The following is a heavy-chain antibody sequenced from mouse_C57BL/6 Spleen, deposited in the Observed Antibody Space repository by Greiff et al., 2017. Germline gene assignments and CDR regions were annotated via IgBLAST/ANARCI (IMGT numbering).Heavy chain of an antibody. D-gene: IGHD2-2*01. Sequence: VKLMESGAELVKPGASVKISCKASGYAFSSYWMNWVKQRPGKGLEWIGQIYPGDGDTNYNGKFKGKATLTADKSSSTAYMQLSSLTSEDSAVYFCARGYDAWFAYWGQGTLVTVSA. J-gene: IGHJ3*01. V-gene: IGHV1-80*01. CDR3: ARGYDAWFAY. CDR1: GYAFSSYW. CDR2: IYPGDGDT.